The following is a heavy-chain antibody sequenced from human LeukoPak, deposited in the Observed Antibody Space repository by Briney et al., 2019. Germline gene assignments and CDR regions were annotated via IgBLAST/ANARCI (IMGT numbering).Heavy chain of an antibody. J-gene: IGHJ4*02. Sequence: GGSLRLSCAASGFTFSSFTMRWVRQPPGKGLEWVSTIGTGGGGTYYADSVRGRFTISRDSSKNTLYLQMNSLRAEDTAVYYCARGSGYFFDYWGQGTLVTASS. CDR1: GFTFSSFT. V-gene: IGHV3-23*01. CDR3: ARGSGYFFDY. D-gene: IGHD6-25*01. CDR2: IGTGGGGT.